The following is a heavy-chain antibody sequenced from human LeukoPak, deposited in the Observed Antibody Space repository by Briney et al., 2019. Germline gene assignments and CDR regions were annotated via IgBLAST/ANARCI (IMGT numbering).Heavy chain of an antibody. D-gene: IGHD3-22*01. CDR1: GYTFTSYG. J-gene: IGHJ4*02. V-gene: IGHV1-18*01. CDR2: ISAYNGNT. CDR3: ARAPYYYDSSGYPD. Sequence: ASVKVSCKASGYTFTSYGISLVRQAPGQGLEWMGWISAYNGNTNYAQKLQGRVTMTTDTSTSTAYMELRSLRSDDTAVYYCARAPYYYDSSGYPDWGQGTLVTVSS.